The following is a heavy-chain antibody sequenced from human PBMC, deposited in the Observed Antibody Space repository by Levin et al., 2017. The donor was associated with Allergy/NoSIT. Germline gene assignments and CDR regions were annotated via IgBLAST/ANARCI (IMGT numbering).Heavy chain of an antibody. V-gene: IGHV3-23*01. D-gene: IGHD1-26*01. CDR1: GFTFSSYA. CDR3: AKETGTGSPTQPDY. J-gene: IGHJ4*02. Sequence: GESLKISCAASGFTFSSYAMSLVRQAPGKGLEWVSTINVSGSRRYYADSVKGRFTISRDNSKNTLYLQMNSLRAEDPALYYCAKETGTGSPTQPDYWGQGTLVTVSS. CDR2: INVSGSRR.